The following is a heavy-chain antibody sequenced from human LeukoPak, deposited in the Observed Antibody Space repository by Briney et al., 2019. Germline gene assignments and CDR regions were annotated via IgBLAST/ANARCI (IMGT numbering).Heavy chain of an antibody. V-gene: IGHV3-21*01. CDR3: ARAGGYASSWAY. CDR2: IISSGSYI. D-gene: IGHD5-12*01. CDR1: GFNFRSHS. Sequence: PGGSLRLSCAASGFNFRSHSMNWVRQAPGKGLEWVSSIISSGSYIYYADSVKGRFTISRDNAKNSLDLQMNSLRGEDTAVYYCARAGGYASSWAYWGQGTLVTVSS. J-gene: IGHJ4*02.